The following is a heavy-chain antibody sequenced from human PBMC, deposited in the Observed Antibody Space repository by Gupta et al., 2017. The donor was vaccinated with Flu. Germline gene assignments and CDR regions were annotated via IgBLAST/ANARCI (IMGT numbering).Heavy chain of an antibody. D-gene: IGHD2-15*01. V-gene: IGHV3-53*01. CDR3: ARRDNVVVVAGLDV. CDR2: ITTSGDT. J-gene: IGHJ6*02. Sequence: VRQAPGKGLEWVSIITTSGDTYYAGSVQGRFKISRDNSKNTLYLQMSSLRAEDTALYFCARRDNVVVVAGLDVWGQGTTVIVSS.